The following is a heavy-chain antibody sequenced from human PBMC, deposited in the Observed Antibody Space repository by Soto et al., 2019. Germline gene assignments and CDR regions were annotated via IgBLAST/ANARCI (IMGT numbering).Heavy chain of an antibody. CDR2: ISSSSSYI. J-gene: IGHJ4*02. Sequence: GGSLRLSCAASGFTFSSYSMNWVRQAPGKGLEWVSSISSSSSYIYYADSVKGRFTISRDNSKNTLYLQMNSLRAEDTAVYYCAKDVAAITMVRGVIITPYYFDYWGQGTLVTVSS. D-gene: IGHD3-10*01. CDR1: GFTFSSYS. V-gene: IGHV3-21*04. CDR3: AKDVAAITMVRGVIITPYYFDY.